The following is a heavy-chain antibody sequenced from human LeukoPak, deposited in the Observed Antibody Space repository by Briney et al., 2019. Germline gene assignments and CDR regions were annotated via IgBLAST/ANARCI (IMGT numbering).Heavy chain of an antibody. CDR1: GGTFTIYA. V-gene: IGHV1-69*06. CDR3: ARDGADGGYDN. D-gene: IGHD5-18*01. Sequence: AVTVSFKASGGTFTIYAISWVRQAHGQGLEWMGGIIPIFGTENYAQKFQGRVTITANKSTSTAYMELSSLRSEDTAVYCCARDGADGGYDNWGQGTLVTVSS. CDR2: IIPIFGTE. J-gene: IGHJ4*02.